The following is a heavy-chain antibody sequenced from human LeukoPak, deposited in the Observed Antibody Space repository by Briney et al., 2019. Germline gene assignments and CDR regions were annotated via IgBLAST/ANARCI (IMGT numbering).Heavy chain of an antibody. Sequence: GGSLRLSCAASGLTFGNYGMNWVRQAPGKGLEWVSAISGSGGSTYYADSVKGRFTISRDNSKNTLYLQMNSLRAEDTAVYYCAKDIYDSSGYYSTVITYFDYWGQGTLVTVSS. D-gene: IGHD3-22*01. CDR3: AKDIYDSSGYYSTVITYFDY. V-gene: IGHV3-23*01. CDR2: ISGSGGST. CDR1: GLTFGNYG. J-gene: IGHJ4*02.